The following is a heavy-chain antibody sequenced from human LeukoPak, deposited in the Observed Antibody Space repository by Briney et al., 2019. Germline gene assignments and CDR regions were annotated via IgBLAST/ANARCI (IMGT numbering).Heavy chain of an antibody. D-gene: IGHD1-26*01. Sequence: SETLSLTCTVSGGSVSSGSYYWSWIQQPPGKGLEWIGYIYYSGSTNYNPSLKSRVTISVDTSKNQFSLKLSSVTAADTAVYYCARVYSGSYYGGRYFDYWGQGTLVTVSS. J-gene: IGHJ4*02. CDR3: ARVYSGSYYGGRYFDY. CDR1: GGSVSSGSYY. V-gene: IGHV4-61*01. CDR2: IYYSGST.